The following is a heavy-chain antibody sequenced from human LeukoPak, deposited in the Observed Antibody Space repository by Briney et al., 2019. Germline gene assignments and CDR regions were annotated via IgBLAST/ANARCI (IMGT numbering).Heavy chain of an antibody. CDR2: INSDGINT. D-gene: IGHD2-2*01. Sequence: GGSLRLSCAASGFTFSNYWMLWARQAPGKGLVWVSRINSDGINTSYADSVKGRFTISRDNSKNTLYLQMNSLRAEDTAVYYCARDHAYAFDIWGQGTLVTVSS. V-gene: IGHV3-74*01. CDR1: GFTFSNYW. CDR3: ARDHAYAFDI. J-gene: IGHJ3*02.